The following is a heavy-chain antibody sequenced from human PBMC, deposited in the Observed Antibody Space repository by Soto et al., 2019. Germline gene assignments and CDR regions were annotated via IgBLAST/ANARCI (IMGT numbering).Heavy chain of an antibody. CDR2: MNPNSGNT. D-gene: IGHD6-6*01. CDR3: ARVCSISSSSPCDY. CDR1: GYTFTSYD. J-gene: IGHJ4*02. Sequence: QVQLVQSGAEVKKPGASVKVSCKASGYTFTSYDINWVRQATGQGLEWMGWMNPNSGNTGYAQKFQGRVTMTRNTSISTAYMDLSSLRSEDTAVYYCARVCSISSSSPCDYWGQGTLVTVSS. V-gene: IGHV1-8*01.